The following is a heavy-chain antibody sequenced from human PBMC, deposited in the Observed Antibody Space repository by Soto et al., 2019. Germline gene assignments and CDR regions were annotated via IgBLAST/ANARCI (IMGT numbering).Heavy chain of an antibody. V-gene: IGHV1-69*02. CDR2: IIPMVDIV. Sequence: QVQLVQSGAEVKKPRSSVRVSCKASGGTFCSETISWVRQAPGQGLEWMGRIIPMVDIVNYAQRLQGRVTITADKSTSTVYMELSSLRSEDTAVYYCSTWFDPWGQGTLVTVSS. CDR1: GGTFCSET. CDR3: STWFDP. J-gene: IGHJ5*02.